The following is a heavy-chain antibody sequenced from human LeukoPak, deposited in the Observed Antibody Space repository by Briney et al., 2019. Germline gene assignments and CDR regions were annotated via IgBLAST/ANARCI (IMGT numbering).Heavy chain of an antibody. CDR2: ISSDGTTN. D-gene: IGHD3-3*01. V-gene: IGHV3-30-3*01. CDR1: GFTLSSTV. CDR3: ARGILSPRSVAFDV. J-gene: IGHJ3*01. Sequence: PGGSLRLSCVASGFTLSSTVMDWVPQAPGKGLEWVALISSDGTTNYNADSVEGRFTISRDTSMDTPYLQMNSLRVDDTSVYYCARGILSPRSVAFDVWGQGTMVTVS.